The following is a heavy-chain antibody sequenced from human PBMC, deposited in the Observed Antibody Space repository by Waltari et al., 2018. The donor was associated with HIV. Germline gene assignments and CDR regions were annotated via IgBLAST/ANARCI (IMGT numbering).Heavy chain of an antibody. J-gene: IGHJ4*02. V-gene: IGHV4-38-2*01. D-gene: IGHD5-18*01. CDR3: GSGSRRGHSHGIDY. Sequence: QVQLHESGPGMVKPSEPLSLTCAVSGYSISSDYYWGWIRQPPGKGLEWIGSASRSGSTYYSPSLKSRVTISLDTSKNQFSLKLNSVAAADTAVYYCGSGSRRGHSHGIDYWGQGTLVTVSS. CDR2: ASRSGST. CDR1: GYSISSDYY.